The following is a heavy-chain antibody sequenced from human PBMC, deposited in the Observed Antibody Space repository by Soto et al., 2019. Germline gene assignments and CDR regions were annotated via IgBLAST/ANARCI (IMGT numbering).Heavy chain of an antibody. Sequence: GGSMRLSCAAAGFTFSSSAMNWVRQAPGKGLEWVSVISGSDGRTYYADSVKGRFTISRDNSKNTLYLDINSLRAEDTAVYYCAKSLDINWKNWFDPWGQGTLVTVSS. D-gene: IGHD1-1*01. CDR1: GFTFSSSA. J-gene: IGHJ5*02. V-gene: IGHV3-23*01. CDR2: ISGSDGRT. CDR3: AKSLDINWKNWFDP.